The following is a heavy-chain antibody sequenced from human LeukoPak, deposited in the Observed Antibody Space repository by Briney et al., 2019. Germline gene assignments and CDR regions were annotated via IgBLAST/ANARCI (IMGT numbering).Heavy chain of an antibody. D-gene: IGHD6-19*01. Sequence: ASVKVSCKASVYTFTGYYMHWVRQAPGQGLEWMGWINPNSGGTNYAQKFQGRVTMTRDTSISTAYMELSRLRSDDTAVYYCARVGVYSSGWYGTPGNWFDPWGQGTLVTVSS. CDR2: INPNSGGT. J-gene: IGHJ5*02. V-gene: IGHV1-2*02. CDR1: VYTFTGYY. CDR3: ARVGVYSSGWYGTPGNWFDP.